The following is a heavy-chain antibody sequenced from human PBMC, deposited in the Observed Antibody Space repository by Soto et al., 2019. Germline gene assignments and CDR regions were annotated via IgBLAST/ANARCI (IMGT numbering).Heavy chain of an antibody. J-gene: IGHJ3*02. CDR1: GGSFSAYY. CDR3: ARGHLRHGLWDAVDI. CDR2: INHGGTT. V-gene: IGHV4-34*01. Sequence: QVQLQQWGAGLLKPSETLSLTCAVYGGSFSAYYWSWIRQPPGKGLEWIGEINHGGTTNYNPSLKGGVTISVYTYISQFSLKLSSVSAAARAVYYCARGHLRHGLWDAVDIWGQGTMVPVSS. D-gene: IGHD5-12*01.